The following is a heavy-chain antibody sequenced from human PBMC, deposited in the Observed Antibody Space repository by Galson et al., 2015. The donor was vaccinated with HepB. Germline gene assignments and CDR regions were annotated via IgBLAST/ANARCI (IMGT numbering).Heavy chain of an antibody. CDR3: AKLGGYGDSGVFGS. CDR1: GFSFSSYA. D-gene: IGHD4-17*01. CDR2: ISGSGGST. Sequence: SLRLSCAASGFSFSSYAMSWVRQAPGKGREWASAISGSGGSTYYADSVKGRFTISRDNSKNTLYLQRNSLRDEDTAVYYCAKLGGYGDSGVFGSWGQGTLDTVSS. J-gene: IGHJ5*02. V-gene: IGHV3-23*01.